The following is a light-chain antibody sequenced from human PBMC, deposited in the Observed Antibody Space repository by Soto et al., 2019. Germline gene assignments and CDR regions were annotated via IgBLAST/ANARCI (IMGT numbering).Light chain of an antibody. CDR3: QQSYSTPRT. CDR2: AAS. Sequence: DIQMTQSPSSLSASVGDRVTITCRASQSISSHLNWYQQKAGKAPKLLIYAASSLQSGVPSRFSGRGSGTDFTLTISSLQPEDFATYYCQQSYSTPRTFGGGTKVEIK. V-gene: IGKV1-39*01. J-gene: IGKJ4*01. CDR1: QSISSH.